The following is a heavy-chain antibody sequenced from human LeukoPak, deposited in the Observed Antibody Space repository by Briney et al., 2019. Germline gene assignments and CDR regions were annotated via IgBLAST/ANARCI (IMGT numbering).Heavy chain of an antibody. CDR1: GYTFTSYG. CDR2: INPSGGST. CDR3: ATTYYDFWSGYYHDY. J-gene: IGHJ4*02. Sequence: GASVKVSCKASGYTFTSYGISWVRQAPGQGLEWMGIINPSGGSTSYAQKFQGRVTMTRDTSTSTVYMELSSLRSEDTAVYYCATTYYDFWSGYYHDYWGQGTLVTVSS. D-gene: IGHD3-3*01. V-gene: IGHV1-46*01.